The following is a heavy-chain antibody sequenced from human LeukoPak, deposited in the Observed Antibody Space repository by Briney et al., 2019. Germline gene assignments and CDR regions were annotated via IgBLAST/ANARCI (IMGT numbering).Heavy chain of an antibody. CDR1: GFTFSSYS. Sequence: GGSLRLSCAASGFTFSSYSMNWARQAQGKGLEWVSSISSSSSYIYYADSVKGRFTISRDNAKNSLYLQMNSLRAEDTAVYYCARGGRAAYYWFDHWGQGTLVPVSS. CDR3: ARGGRAAYYWFDH. V-gene: IGHV3-21*01. D-gene: IGHD3-16*01. CDR2: ISSSSSYI. J-gene: IGHJ5*02.